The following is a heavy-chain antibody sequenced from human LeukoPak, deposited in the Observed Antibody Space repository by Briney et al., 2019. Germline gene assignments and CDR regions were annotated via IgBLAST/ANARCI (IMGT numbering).Heavy chain of an antibody. CDR2: INAGNGNT. Sequence: ASVKVSCRASGYTFTTYAMHWVRQAPGQRLEWMGWINAGNGNTKYSQKFQARVTITRDTSASTAYMELSSLRSEDTAVYYCARDPIGSRWPYYFDYWGQGTLVTVSS. CDR3: ARDPIGSRWPYYFDY. V-gene: IGHV1-3*01. J-gene: IGHJ4*02. CDR1: GYTFTTYA. D-gene: IGHD6-13*01.